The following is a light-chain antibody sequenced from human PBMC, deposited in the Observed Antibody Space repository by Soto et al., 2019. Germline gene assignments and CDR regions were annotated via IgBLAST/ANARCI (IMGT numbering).Light chain of an antibody. CDR1: SSDVGKYDY. CDR3: NSYAATRV. CDR2: EVS. J-gene: IGLJ3*02. Sequence: QSALTQPPSASGSPGQSVTISCTGTSSDVGKYDYVSWFQHHPGKAPKLIIYEVSKRPSGVPDRFSGSKSGSTASLTVSGLQTEDEADYYCNSYAATRVFGGGTKLTVL. V-gene: IGLV2-8*01.